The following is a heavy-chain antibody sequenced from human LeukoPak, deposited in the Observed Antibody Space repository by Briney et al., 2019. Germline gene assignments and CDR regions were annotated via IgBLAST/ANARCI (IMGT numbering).Heavy chain of an antibody. CDR2: IHPGDSDT. D-gene: IGHD2-15*01. CDR1: GYRFINFW. J-gene: IGHJ3*02. Sequence: GESLKISCKGSGYRFINFWIGWVRQMSGKGLEWMGIIHPGDSDTRYSPSFEGQVTISVDKSISTAYLQRSSRKASDTGMYYCARRGLLGYCSGASCYDAFDIWGQGIMVTVSS. V-gene: IGHV5-51*01. CDR3: ARRGLLGYCSGASCYDAFDI.